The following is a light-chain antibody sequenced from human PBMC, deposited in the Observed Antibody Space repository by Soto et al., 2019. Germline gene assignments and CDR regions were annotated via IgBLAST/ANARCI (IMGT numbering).Light chain of an antibody. CDR2: GAS. J-gene: IGKJ5*01. CDR3: QQYGSSPST. CDR1: QSVSSSY. V-gene: IGKV3-20*01. Sequence: IVLTQSPGTLSLSPGERATLSCRASQSVSSSYLAWYQQKPGQAPSLLIYGASSRATGIPDRFSGSGSGTDFTLTISRLEPEDFAVYYCQQYGSSPSTFGQGTRREIK.